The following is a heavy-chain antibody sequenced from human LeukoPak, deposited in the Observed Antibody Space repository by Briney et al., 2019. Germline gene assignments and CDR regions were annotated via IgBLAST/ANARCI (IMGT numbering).Heavy chain of an antibody. CDR3: AKGGTVAGPFDY. CDR1: GFTISSYG. Sequence: GRSLRLSCAASGFTISSYGMHWVRQAPGKGLEWVADIWYDGSNKYYADSVKGRFSISRDNSKNTLYLQMNSLRAEDTAVYYCAKGGTVAGPFDYWGQGTLVTVSS. J-gene: IGHJ4*02. CDR2: IWYDGSNK. D-gene: IGHD4-23*01. V-gene: IGHV3-33*06.